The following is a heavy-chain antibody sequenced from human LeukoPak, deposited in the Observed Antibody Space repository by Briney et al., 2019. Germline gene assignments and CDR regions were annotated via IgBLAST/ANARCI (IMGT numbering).Heavy chain of an antibody. J-gene: IGHJ4*02. CDR2: INHSGST. CDR1: GGSFSGYY. CDR3: ARGRGSSSWYYFDC. Sequence: SETLSLTCAVYGGSFSGYYWSWIRQPPGKGLEWIGEINHSGSTNYNPSLKSRVTISVDTSKNQFSLKLSSVTAADTAVYYCARGRGSSSWYYFDCWGQGTLVTVSS. D-gene: IGHD6-13*01. V-gene: IGHV4-34*01.